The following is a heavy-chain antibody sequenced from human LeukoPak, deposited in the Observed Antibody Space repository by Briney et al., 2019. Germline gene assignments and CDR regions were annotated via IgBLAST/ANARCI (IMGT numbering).Heavy chain of an antibody. Sequence: PGGSLRLSCAASGFNITSNYMNWVRQAPGKGLEWVAIIYSGGFTYYRDSVKGRFTIYRDNSKNTVYLQMNSLRVEDTAVYYCTSVTAMITYFDYWGQGTLVTVSS. CDR3: TSVTAMITYFDY. V-gene: IGHV3-66*01. CDR1: GFNITSNY. CDR2: IYSGGFT. J-gene: IGHJ4*02. D-gene: IGHD5-18*01.